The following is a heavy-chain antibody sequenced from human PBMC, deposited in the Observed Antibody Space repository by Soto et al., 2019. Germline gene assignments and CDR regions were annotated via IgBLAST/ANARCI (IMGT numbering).Heavy chain of an antibody. Sequence: EVQLLESGGGLVQPGGSLRLSCAASGFTFSSYAMSWVRQAPGKGLEWVSAISGSGGSTYYADSVKGRFTISRDNSKNTLYLQMNSLGAEDTAVYYCAKLTGDIVVVPAAMQGYYFDYWGQGTLVTVSS. V-gene: IGHV3-23*01. CDR3: AKLTGDIVVVPAAMQGYYFDY. D-gene: IGHD2-2*01. CDR1: GFTFSSYA. CDR2: ISGSGGST. J-gene: IGHJ4*02.